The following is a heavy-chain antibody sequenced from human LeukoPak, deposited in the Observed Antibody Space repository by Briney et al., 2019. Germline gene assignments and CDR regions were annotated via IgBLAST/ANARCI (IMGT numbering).Heavy chain of an antibody. V-gene: IGHV3-30*02. Sequence: GSLRLSCAASGFTFSSYGMHWVRQAPGKGLEWVAFIRYDGSNKYYADSVKGRFTISRDNSKNTLYLQMNSLRAEDTAVYYCARGYYGSATYRLPYDYWGQGTLVTVSS. CDR3: ARGYYGSATYRLPYDY. CDR2: IRYDGSNK. CDR1: GFTFSSYG. J-gene: IGHJ4*02. D-gene: IGHD3-22*01.